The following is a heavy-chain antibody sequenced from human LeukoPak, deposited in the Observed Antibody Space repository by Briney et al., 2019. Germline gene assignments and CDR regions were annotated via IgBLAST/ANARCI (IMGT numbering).Heavy chain of an antibody. CDR1: GGTFSSYA. Sequence: SVKVSCKASGGTFSSYAISWVRQAPGQGLEWMGGVIPIFGTANYAQKFQGRVTITADESTSTAYMELSSLRSEDTAVYYCARDSRSGYSSGDYWGQGTLVTVSS. J-gene: IGHJ4*02. CDR3: ARDSRSGYSSGDY. D-gene: IGHD6-19*01. CDR2: VIPIFGTA. V-gene: IGHV1-69*13.